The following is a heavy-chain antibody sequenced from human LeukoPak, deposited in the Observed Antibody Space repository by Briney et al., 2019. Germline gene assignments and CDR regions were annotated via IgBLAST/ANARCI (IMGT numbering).Heavy chain of an antibody. J-gene: IGHJ4*02. V-gene: IGHV4-34*01. D-gene: IGHD4-17*01. Sequence: SETLSLTCAVYGGSFSGYYWSWIRQPPGKGLEWIGEINHSGSTNYNPSLKSRVTISVDTSKNQFSLKLSSVTAADTAVYYCARGRGVTTFHQGGDYWGRGTLVTVSS. CDR3: ARGRGVTTFHQGGDY. CDR1: GGSFSGYY. CDR2: INHSGST.